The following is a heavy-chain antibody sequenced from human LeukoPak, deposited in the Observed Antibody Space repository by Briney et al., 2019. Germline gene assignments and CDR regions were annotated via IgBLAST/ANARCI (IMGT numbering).Heavy chain of an antibody. D-gene: IGHD3-22*01. Sequence: PGGSLRLSCAASGFTFSDYAMSWVRQATGKGMEWISGIGNSGHSTYYPDSVKGRFTISRDNTRNTLYLQMNSLRVEDTALFYCAKDFSSGYLGDGFDIWGQGTMVTVSA. V-gene: IGHV3-23*01. J-gene: IGHJ3*02. CDR2: IGNSGHST. CDR1: GFTFSDYA. CDR3: AKDFSSGYLGDGFDI.